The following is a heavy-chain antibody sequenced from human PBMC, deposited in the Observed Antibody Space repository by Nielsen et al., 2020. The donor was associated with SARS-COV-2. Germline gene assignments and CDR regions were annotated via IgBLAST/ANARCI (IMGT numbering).Heavy chain of an antibody. V-gene: IGHV1-18*01. CDR2: ISAYNGNT. Sequence: WVRQAPGQGLEWMGWISAYNGNTNYAQKLQGRVTMTTDTSTSTAYMELRSLRSDDTAVYYCARDKEQWLDGYYYYGMDVWGQGTMVTVSS. D-gene: IGHD6-19*01. J-gene: IGHJ6*02. CDR3: ARDKEQWLDGYYYYGMDV.